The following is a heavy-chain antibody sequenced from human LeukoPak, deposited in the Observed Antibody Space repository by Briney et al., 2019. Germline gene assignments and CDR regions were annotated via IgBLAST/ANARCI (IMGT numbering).Heavy chain of an antibody. CDR2: IKQDGSEK. CDR3: AKAGGSYSNLDY. J-gene: IGHJ4*02. Sequence: PGGSLRLSCAASGFNFSSYWMSWVRQAPGKGLAWLANIKQDGSEKYNVDSVKGRFTISRENAKNSLYLEMNRLRVEDTAVYYCAKAGGSYSNLDYWGQGTLVTVSS. CDR1: GFNFSSYW. D-gene: IGHD1-26*01. V-gene: IGHV3-7*01.